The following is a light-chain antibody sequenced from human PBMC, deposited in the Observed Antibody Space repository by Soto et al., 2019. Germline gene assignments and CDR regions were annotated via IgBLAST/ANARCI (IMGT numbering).Light chain of an antibody. CDR1: HSLLHSNGYNY. CDR2: LGS. V-gene: IGKV2-28*01. J-gene: IGKJ4*01. Sequence: DIVMTQSPLSLPVTPGEPASISCRSSHSLLHSNGYNYLDWYLQKPGQSPQLLIYLGSNRASGVPDRFSGSGSGTDFTLKISRVEAEDVGVYYCMQALQTPTFGRGTKVDIK. CDR3: MQALQTPT.